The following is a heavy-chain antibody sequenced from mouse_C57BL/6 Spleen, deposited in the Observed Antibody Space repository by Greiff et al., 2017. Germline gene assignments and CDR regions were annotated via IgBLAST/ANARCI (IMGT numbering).Heavy chain of an antibody. CDR1: GYTFTSYW. CDR3: ARCPDGYPWFAY. J-gene: IGHJ3*01. V-gene: IGHV1-72*01. CDR2: IDPNSGGT. Sequence: QVQLQQPGAELVKSGASVKLSCKASGYTFTSYWMHWVKQRPGRGLEWIGRIDPNSGGTKYNEKFKSKATLTVDKPSSTAYMQLSSLTSEDSAVYYCARCPDGYPWFAYWGQGTLVTVSA. D-gene: IGHD2-3*01.